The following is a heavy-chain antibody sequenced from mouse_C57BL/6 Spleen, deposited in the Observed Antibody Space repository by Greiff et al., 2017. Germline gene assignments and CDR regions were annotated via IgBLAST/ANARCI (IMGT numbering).Heavy chain of an antibody. V-gene: IGHV1-77*01. J-gene: IGHJ2*01. CDR1: GYTFTDYY. CDR3: ARYGYYYFDY. CDR2: IGPGSGST. D-gene: IGHD2-2*01. Sequence: QVQLQQSGAELVKPGASVKISCKASGYTFTDYYINWVKQRPGQGLEWSGKIGPGSGSTYYNEKFKGKATLTADKSSSTAYMQLSSLTSEDSAVYFCARYGYYYFDYWGQGTTLTVSS.